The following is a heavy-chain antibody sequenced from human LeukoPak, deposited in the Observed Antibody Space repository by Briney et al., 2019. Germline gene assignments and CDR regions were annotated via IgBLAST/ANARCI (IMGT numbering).Heavy chain of an antibody. CDR1: GYSISSGYY. Sequence: SETLSLTCTVSGYSISSGYYWGWIRQPPGKGLEWIGSTYHSGSTYYNPSLKSRVTISVDTSKNQFSLKLSSVTAADTAVYYCARAPITMVRGVIVSDYYYYGMDVWGQGTTVTVSS. CDR3: ARAPITMVRGVIVSDYYYYGMDV. J-gene: IGHJ6*02. CDR2: TYHSGST. V-gene: IGHV4-38-2*02. D-gene: IGHD3-10*01.